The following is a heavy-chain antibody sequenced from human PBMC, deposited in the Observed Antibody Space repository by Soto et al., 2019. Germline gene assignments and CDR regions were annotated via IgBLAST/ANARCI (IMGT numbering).Heavy chain of an antibody. CDR3: ARVYSSSWYKFPYYYYGMDV. CDR1: GFTFSSYW. Sequence: PGGSLRLSCAASGFTFSSYWMSWVRQAPGKGLEWVANIKQDGSEKYYVDSVKGRFTISRDNAKNSLYLQMNSLRAEDTAVYYCARVYSSSWYKFPYYYYGMDVWGQGTTVTVS. V-gene: IGHV3-7*01. D-gene: IGHD6-13*01. CDR2: IKQDGSEK. J-gene: IGHJ6*02.